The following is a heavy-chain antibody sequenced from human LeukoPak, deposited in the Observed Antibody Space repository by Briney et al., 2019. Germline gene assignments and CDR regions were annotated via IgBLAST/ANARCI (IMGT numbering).Heavy chain of an antibody. V-gene: IGHV3-30*04. CDR1: GFAFSTYA. Sequence: GGSLRLSCVASGFAFSTYAMHWVRQPPGKGLQRVAVISYGGGVKYYADSVKGRFTISRDSSSNTLYLQMNSLRSEDTAVYYCARDKIQGAPDYLDDWGQGTLVTVSS. CDR2: ISYGGGVK. CDR3: ARDKIQGAPDYLDD. J-gene: IGHJ4*02. D-gene: IGHD1-1*01.